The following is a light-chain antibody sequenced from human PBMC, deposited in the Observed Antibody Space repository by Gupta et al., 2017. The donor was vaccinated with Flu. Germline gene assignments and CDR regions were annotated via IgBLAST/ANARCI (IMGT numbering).Light chain of an antibody. CDR2: GAS. V-gene: IGKV3-20*01. CDR1: QSVSSSY. CDR3: QQDCSSPRT. J-gene: IGKJ1*01. Sequence: EIVLTQSPGTLSLSPGERATLSCRASQSVSSSYLAWYQQKPGQAPRLLIYGASSRATGIPDRFSGSGSGTDFTLTISRLEPEDFAVYYCQQDCSSPRTFGQGTNVEIK.